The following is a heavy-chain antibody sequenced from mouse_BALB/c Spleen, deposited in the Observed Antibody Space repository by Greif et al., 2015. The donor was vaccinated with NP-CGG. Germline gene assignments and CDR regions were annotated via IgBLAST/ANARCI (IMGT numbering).Heavy chain of an antibody. CDR2: INPGSGGT. CDR3: ARGAVVAPDY. J-gene: IGHJ2*01. Sequence: QVQLQQSGAELVRPGTSVKVSCKASGYAFTNYLIEWVKQRPGQGLEWIGVINPGSGGTNYNEKFKGKATLTADKSSSTAYMQLSSLTSDDSAVYFCARGAVVAPDYWGQGTTLTVSS. V-gene: IGHV1-54*03. CDR1: GYAFTNYL. D-gene: IGHD1-1*01.